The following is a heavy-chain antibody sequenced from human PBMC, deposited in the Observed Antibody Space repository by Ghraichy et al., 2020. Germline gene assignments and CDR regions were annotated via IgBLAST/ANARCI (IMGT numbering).Heavy chain of an antibody. Sequence: SETLSLTCTVSGGSISSSSYYWGWIRQPPGKGLEWIGSIYYSGSTYYNPSLKSRVTISVDTSKNQFSLKLSSVTAADTAVYYCARHLVVVADPFDYWGQGTLVTVSS. V-gene: IGHV4-39*01. CDR2: IYYSGST. CDR3: ARHLVVVADPFDY. J-gene: IGHJ4*02. CDR1: GGSISSSSYY. D-gene: IGHD2-15*01.